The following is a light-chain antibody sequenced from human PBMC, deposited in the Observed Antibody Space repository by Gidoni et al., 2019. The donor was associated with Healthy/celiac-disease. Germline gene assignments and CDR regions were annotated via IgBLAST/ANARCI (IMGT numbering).Light chain of an antibody. V-gene: IGKV1-8*01. CDR3: QQYSRYPPP. J-gene: IGKJ1*01. CDR1: QGISSY. Sequence: AIRMTQAPSSLSASTGDRVTITCRASQGISSYLAWYQQKPGKAPKLLIYAASTLQRGVPSRFSGSGSGTAFSLPISCLQSADFATYYCQQYSRYPPPFGQGTKVEIK. CDR2: AAS.